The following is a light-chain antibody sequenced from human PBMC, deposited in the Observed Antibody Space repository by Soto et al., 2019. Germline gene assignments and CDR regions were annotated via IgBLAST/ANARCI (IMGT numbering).Light chain of an antibody. V-gene: IGKV3-15*01. CDR1: QSVRSN. CDR2: GIS. J-gene: IGKJ1*01. CDR3: QQDNNWPPT. Sequence: EIVMTQSPATLSVSPGERATLSCRASQSVRSNLAWYQQKPGQAPRLLIYGISTRATGIPIRLSGSGSGTEFTLTISSLQSEDFAVYYCQQDNNWPPTFGQGTKVEIK.